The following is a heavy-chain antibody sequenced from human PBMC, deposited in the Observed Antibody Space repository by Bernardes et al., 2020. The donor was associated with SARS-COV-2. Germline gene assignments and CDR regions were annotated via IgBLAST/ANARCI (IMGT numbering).Heavy chain of an antibody. Sequence: GGSLRLSCAASGFTFDDYAMHWVRQAPGKGLEWVSGISWNSGSIGYADSVKGRFTISRDNAKNSLYLQMNSLRAEDTALYYCAKDTSLLWFGVVTPHDHYGMDVWGQGTTVTVSS. D-gene: IGHD3-10*01. CDR1: GFTFDDYA. V-gene: IGHV3-9*01. CDR2: ISWNSGSI. CDR3: AKDTSLLWFGVVTPHDHYGMDV. J-gene: IGHJ6*02.